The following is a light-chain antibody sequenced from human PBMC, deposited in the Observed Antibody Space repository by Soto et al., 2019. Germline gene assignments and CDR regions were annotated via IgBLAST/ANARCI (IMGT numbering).Light chain of an antibody. Sequence: VLTQSPATLSLSPGERATLSCRASQLVSSYLAWYQHKPGQAPRLLIYDASDRAPGVPARFSGSGSGTDFTLTISRPEPEDFAVYYCQQYGSSPQTFGQGTKVDTK. J-gene: IGKJ1*01. CDR1: QLVSSY. CDR2: DAS. V-gene: IGKV3-20*01. CDR3: QQYGSSPQT.